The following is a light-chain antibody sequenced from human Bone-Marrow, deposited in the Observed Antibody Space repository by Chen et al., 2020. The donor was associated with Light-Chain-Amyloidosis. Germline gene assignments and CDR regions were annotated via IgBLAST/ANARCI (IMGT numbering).Light chain of an antibody. V-gene: IGKV3-20*01. CDR3: RQYGTSPLT. CDR2: CSS. J-gene: IGKJ4*01. CDR1: QTISSNY. Sequence: EIVLTQSPGTLSLSTGEGANLSCRASQTISSNYLTWYKQKFGHAPSLLIYCSSRRATGIPDRFTGSGSGTYCSRHINRLATGDFARYYCRQYGTSPLTFGGGTKVELK.